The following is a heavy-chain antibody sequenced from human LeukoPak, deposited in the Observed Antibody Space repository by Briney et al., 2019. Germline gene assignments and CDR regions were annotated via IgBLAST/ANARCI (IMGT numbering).Heavy chain of an antibody. V-gene: IGHV4-34*01. CDR3: ARGSKFSMIVVVITTNDAFDI. J-gene: IGHJ3*02. CDR1: GGSFSGYY. CDR2: INHSGST. D-gene: IGHD3-22*01. Sequence: PSETLSLTCAVYGGSFSGYYWSWIRQPPGKGLEWIGEINHSGSTNYNPSLKSRVTISVDTSKNQLSLKLSSVTAADTAVYYCARGSKFSMIVVVITTNDAFDIWGQGTMVTVSS.